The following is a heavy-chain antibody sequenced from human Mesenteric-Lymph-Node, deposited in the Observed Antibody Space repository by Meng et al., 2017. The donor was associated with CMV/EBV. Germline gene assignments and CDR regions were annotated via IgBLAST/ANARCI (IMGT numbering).Heavy chain of an antibody. D-gene: IGHD6-13*01. CDR2: LSYCGHHT. CDR3: AKLPARVAAACPFDY. Sequence: SCFPFCCHGMHCLPPAPGRGLEWLAVLSYCGHHTHHAHSVKGRLTISSDNSKIPLYLQMYSLRAEDTALYYFAKLPARVAAACPFDYWGQGTLVTVSS. J-gene: IGHJ4*02. CDR1: CFPFCCHG. V-gene: IGHV3-30*18.